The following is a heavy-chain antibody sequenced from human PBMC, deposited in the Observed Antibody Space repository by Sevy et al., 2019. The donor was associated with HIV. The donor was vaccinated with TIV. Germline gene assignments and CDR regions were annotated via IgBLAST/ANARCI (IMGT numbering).Heavy chain of an antibody. CDR1: GFTFGSYG. D-gene: IGHD3-22*01. V-gene: IGHV3-30*18. CDR2: IPSDGSDK. Sequence: GGSLRLSCAASGFTFGSYGMSWVRQAPGKGLDYVAVIPSDGSDKYYADSVKGRFTISRDNSKNTLYLQMNSLRAEDTAVYYCAKDLSRVVINYYFDYWGQGTLVTVSS. J-gene: IGHJ4*02. CDR3: AKDLSRVVINYYFDY.